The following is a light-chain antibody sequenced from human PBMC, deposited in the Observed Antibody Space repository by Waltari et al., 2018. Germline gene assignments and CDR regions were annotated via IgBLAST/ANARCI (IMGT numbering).Light chain of an antibody. V-gene: IGKV3-11*01. CDR2: GAS. J-gene: IGKJ2*03. CDR1: QSVSSY. Sequence: VILTQSPATLSLSQGERATLSCRASQSVSSYLVWYQQKPGQAPRLLIYGASSRATGTPDRFSGSGSGTDFTLTISTLEPEDVGGYHCYQHSSGYSFGQGTKVEI. CDR3: YQHSSGYS.